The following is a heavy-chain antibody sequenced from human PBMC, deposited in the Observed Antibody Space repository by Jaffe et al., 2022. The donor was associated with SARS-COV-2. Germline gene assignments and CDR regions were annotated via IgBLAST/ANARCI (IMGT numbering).Heavy chain of an antibody. Sequence: QVQLQESGPGLVKPSQTLSLTCTVSGGSISSGSYYWSWIRQPAGKGLEWIGRIYTSGSTNYNPSLKSRVTISVDTSKNQFSLKLSSVTAADTAVYYCARGCIAADIYYFDYWGQGTLVTVSS. CDR3: ARGCIAADIYYFDY. V-gene: IGHV4-61*02. CDR2: IYTSGST. D-gene: IGHD6-13*01. J-gene: IGHJ4*02. CDR1: GGSISSGSYY.